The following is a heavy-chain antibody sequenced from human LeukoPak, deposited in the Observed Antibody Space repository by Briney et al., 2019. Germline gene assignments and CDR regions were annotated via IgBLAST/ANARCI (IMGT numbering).Heavy chain of an antibody. CDR3: ARGGIVLSRLNWFDP. V-gene: IGHV1-46*01. Sequence: ASLKVSCKASGYTFTRYYMHWVRQAPGHGLEGMGIINPSGASTSHAQTFQGRVNMTRDTSTSTVYMELSSLRSEDTAVYYCARGGIVLSRLNWFDPWGQGTLVTVSS. CDR2: INPSGAST. J-gene: IGHJ5*02. CDR1: GYTFTRYY. D-gene: IGHD3-16*02.